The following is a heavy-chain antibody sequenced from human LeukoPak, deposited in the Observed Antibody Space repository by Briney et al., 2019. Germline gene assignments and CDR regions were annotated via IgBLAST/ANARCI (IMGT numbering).Heavy chain of an antibody. CDR1: RYSFTNSW. J-gene: IGHJ4*02. CDR2: IYPGDSDT. V-gene: IGHV5-51*01. Sequence: GESLKISCKGSRYSFTNSWIGWVRQMPGNGLEWMGIIYPGDSDTRYSPSFQGQVTISADKSISTAYLQWSSLKASDTAMYYCASAYYGDYYFNYWGQGTLVTVSS. CDR3: ASAYYGDYYFNY. D-gene: IGHD4-17*01.